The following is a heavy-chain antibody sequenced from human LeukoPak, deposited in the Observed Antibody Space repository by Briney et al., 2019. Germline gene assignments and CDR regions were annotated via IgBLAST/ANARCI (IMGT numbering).Heavy chain of an antibody. CDR1: GFTFSNAW. Sequence: GGSLRLSCAASGFTFSNAWMSWVRQAPGKGLEWVGSIKSKTDGGTTDYAAPVKGRFTISRDDSKNTLYLQMNSLKTEDTAVYYCTTPYYDYVWGSYRPPLRRYWGQGTLVTVSS. J-gene: IGHJ4*02. CDR2: IKSKTDGGTT. D-gene: IGHD3-16*02. CDR3: TTPYYDYVWGSYRPPLRRY. V-gene: IGHV3-15*01.